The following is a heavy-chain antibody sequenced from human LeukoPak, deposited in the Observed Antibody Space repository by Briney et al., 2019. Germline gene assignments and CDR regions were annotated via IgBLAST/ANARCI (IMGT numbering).Heavy chain of an antibody. CDR1: GYTFTGYY. CDR3: ARVYNWNDVGSWFDP. V-gene: IGHV1-2*04. CDR2: INPNSGGT. Sequence: ASVKVSCKASGYTFTGYYMHWVRQAPGQGLEWMGWINPNSGGTNYAQKFQGWVTMTRDTSISTAYMELSRLRSDDTAVYYCARVYNWNDVGSWFDPWGQGTLVTVSS. D-gene: IGHD1-20*01. J-gene: IGHJ5*02.